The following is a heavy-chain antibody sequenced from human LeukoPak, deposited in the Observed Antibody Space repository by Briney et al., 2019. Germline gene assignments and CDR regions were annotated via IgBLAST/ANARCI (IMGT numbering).Heavy chain of an antibody. V-gene: IGHV4-39*01. Sequence: SETLSLTCTVSGGSISSSSFYWGWIRQPPGKGLEWISSVYYSGSTYYNPSLKSRVTISVDTSKNQFSLNLSSVTASDTAVYYCATGRYYYDSSGQFVPSRFDIWGQGTMVTVSS. CDR2: VYYSGST. CDR1: GGSISSSSFY. J-gene: IGHJ3*02. D-gene: IGHD3-22*01. CDR3: ATGRYYYDSSGQFVPSRFDI.